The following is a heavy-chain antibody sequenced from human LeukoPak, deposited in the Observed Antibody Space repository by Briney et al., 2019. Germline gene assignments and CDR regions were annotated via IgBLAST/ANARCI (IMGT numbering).Heavy chain of an antibody. CDR1: GFTFSSSW. Sequence: GGSLRLSCAASGFTFSSSWMSWVRQAPGKGLEWVANIKQDGSAHYYVDSVKGRFTISRDNAKNSLYLQMNSLRAEDTAVYYCARDTPYCSSTSCYKYYYYYGMDVWGQGTTVTVSS. D-gene: IGHD2-2*02. J-gene: IGHJ6*02. CDR3: ARDTPYCSSTSCYKYYYYYGMDV. V-gene: IGHV3-7*01. CDR2: IKQDGSAH.